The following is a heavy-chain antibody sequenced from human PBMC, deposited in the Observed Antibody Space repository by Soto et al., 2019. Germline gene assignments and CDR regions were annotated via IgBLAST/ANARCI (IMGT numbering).Heavy chain of an antibody. V-gene: IGHV3-30-3*01. D-gene: IGHD1-1*01. Sequence: ESGGGVVQPGRSLRLSCAASGFTFSSYAMHWVRQAPGKGLEWVAVISYDGSNKYYADSVKGRFTISRDNSKNTLYLQMNSLRAEDTAVYYCARDRLRYNWNDFPYYYYDMDVWGQGTTVTVSS. J-gene: IGHJ6*02. CDR1: GFTFSSYA. CDR3: ARDRLRYNWNDFPYYYYDMDV. CDR2: ISYDGSNK.